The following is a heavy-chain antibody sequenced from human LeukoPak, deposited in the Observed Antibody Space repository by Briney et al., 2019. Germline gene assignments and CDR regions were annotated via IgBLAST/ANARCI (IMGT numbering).Heavy chain of an antibody. CDR2: ITNDGSST. CDR3: AREGYYGSGSPPSLYFDH. J-gene: IGHJ4*02. D-gene: IGHD3-10*01. CDR1: GLTFSSHW. Sequence: GGSLRLSCAASGLTFSSHWMHWVRQAPGKGLVWVSRITNDGSSTTYADSVKGRFTISRDNSRSTLYLQMNSLRPEDTAIYYCAREGYYGSGSPPSLYFDHWGQGTLVTVSS. V-gene: IGHV3-74*01.